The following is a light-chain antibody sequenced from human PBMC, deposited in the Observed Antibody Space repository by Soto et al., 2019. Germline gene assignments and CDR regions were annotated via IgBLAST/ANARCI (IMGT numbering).Light chain of an antibody. CDR3: SSYTTSNTYV. CDR2: EVS. Sequence: QSVLTQPASVSGSPGQSITISCPGSSSDVGGYNYVSWFQQHPGKAPKFMIYEVSNRPSGVSNRFSGSKSGNTASLTVSGLQAEDEADYYCSSYTTSNTYVFGTGTKVTVL. J-gene: IGLJ1*01. CDR1: SSDVGGYNY. V-gene: IGLV2-14*01.